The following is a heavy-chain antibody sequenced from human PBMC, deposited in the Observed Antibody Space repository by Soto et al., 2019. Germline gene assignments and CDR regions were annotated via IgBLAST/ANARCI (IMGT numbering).Heavy chain of an antibody. Sequence: GGSLRLSCAASGFTFSSYSMNWVRQAPGKGLEWVSYISSSSSTIYYADSVKGRFTISRDNAKNSLYLQMNSLRDEDTAVYYCARDRGEKGYSYGFDAFDIWGQGTMVTVSS. J-gene: IGHJ3*02. V-gene: IGHV3-48*02. D-gene: IGHD5-18*01. CDR2: ISSSSSTI. CDR1: GFTFSSYS. CDR3: ARDRGEKGYSYGFDAFDI.